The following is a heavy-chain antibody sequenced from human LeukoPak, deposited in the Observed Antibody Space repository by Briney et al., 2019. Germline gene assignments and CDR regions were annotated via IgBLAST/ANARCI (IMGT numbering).Heavy chain of an antibody. J-gene: IGHJ4*02. CDR1: GGSISGSSYY. CDR3: ARLNYYDSSFDY. V-gene: IGHV4-39*01. D-gene: IGHD3-22*01. CDR2: IYYSGST. Sequence: SETLSLTCTVSGGSISGSSYYWGWIRQPPGKGLEWIGSIYYSGSTYYNPSLKSRVTISVDTSKNQFSLKLSSVTAADTAVYYCARLNYYDSSFDYWGQGTLVTVSS.